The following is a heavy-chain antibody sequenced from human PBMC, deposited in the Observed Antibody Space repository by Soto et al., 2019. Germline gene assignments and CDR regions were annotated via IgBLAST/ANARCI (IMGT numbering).Heavy chain of an antibody. J-gene: IGHJ3*02. D-gene: IGHD6-13*01. Sequence: PSETLSLTCTVSGGSISSSSYYWGWIRQPPGKGLEWIGSIYYSGSTYYNPSLKSRVTISVDTSKNQFSLKLSSVTAADTAVYYCARQWWVLRQQLGLDAFDIWGQGTMVTVSS. CDR1: GGSISSSSYY. V-gene: IGHV4-39*01. CDR2: IYYSGST. CDR3: ARQWWVLRQQLGLDAFDI.